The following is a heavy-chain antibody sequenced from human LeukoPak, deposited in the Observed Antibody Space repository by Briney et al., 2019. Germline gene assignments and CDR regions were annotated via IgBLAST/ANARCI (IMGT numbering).Heavy chain of an antibody. CDR2: IYYSGST. CDR3: ARGSGSYYYYGMDV. J-gene: IGHJ6*02. D-gene: IGHD3-10*01. CDR1: GGSISSYY. Sequence: SETLSLTCTVSGGSISSYYWSWIRQPPGKGLEWIGYIYYSGSTNYNPSLKSRVTISVDTSKNQFSLKLSSVTAADTAVYYCARGSGSYYYYGMDVWGQGTTVTVSS. V-gene: IGHV4-59*01.